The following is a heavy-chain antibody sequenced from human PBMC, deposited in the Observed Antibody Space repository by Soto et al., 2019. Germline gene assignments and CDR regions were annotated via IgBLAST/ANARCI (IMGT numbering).Heavy chain of an antibody. V-gene: IGHV3-11*05. J-gene: IGHJ4*02. Sequence: VQLVESGGGLVKPGGSLRLSCAASGFTFTDYYMSWIRQAPGRGLEWLSYISSRSSYTNYADSVKGRFTISRDNAKNSLYLEMNSLRVEDTAVYYCARDQRGYNYGFRFDQWGQGILVTVSS. CDR3: ARDQRGYNYGFRFDQ. CDR1: GFTFTDYY. CDR2: ISSRSSYT. D-gene: IGHD5-18*01.